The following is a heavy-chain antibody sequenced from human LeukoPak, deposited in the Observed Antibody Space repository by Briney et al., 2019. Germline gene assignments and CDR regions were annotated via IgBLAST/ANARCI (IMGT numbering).Heavy chain of an antibody. V-gene: IGHV4-61*02. Sequence: PSETLSLTCTVSGGSISSGSYYWSWIRQPAGKGLEWIGRIYTSGSTNYNPSLKSRVTISVDTSKNQFSLKLSSVTAADTAMYYCARDPLMATIENAFDIWAKGQWSPSLQ. CDR2: IYTSGST. CDR1: GGSISSGSYY. D-gene: IGHD5-24*01. CDR3: ARDPLMATIENAFDI. J-gene: IGHJ3*02.